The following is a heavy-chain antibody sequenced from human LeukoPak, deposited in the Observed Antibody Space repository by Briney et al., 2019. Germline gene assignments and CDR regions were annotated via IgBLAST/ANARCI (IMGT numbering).Heavy chain of an antibody. V-gene: IGHV3-23*01. Sequence: GGSLRLSCVGSGFTFSSHDMIWVRQAPGKGLEWFSDIGGRDTRINYADSVKGRFTISRDNSKNTVYLQMSSLRVEDTAIYYCAREGQYCSSSACQFDYWGQGTLVTVSS. CDR1: GFTFSSHD. CDR3: AREGQYCSSSACQFDY. CDR2: IGGRDTRI. D-gene: IGHD2-2*01. J-gene: IGHJ4*02.